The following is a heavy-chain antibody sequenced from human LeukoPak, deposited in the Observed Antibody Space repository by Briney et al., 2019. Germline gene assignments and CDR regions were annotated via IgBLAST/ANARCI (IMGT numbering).Heavy chain of an antibody. J-gene: IGHJ4*02. V-gene: IGHV4-39*01. CDR2: IYYTVST. Sequence: PSETLSLTCIVSGGSISGTNYYWGWIRQPPREGLEWIGSIYYTVSTYYNPSLKSRVTISVDTSKNHFSLRLSSVTAADTAVYYCVRHEGSYYDTSGYVFDSWGQGTLVTVSS. CDR3: VRHEGSYYDTSGYVFDS. CDR1: GGSISGTNYY. D-gene: IGHD3-22*01.